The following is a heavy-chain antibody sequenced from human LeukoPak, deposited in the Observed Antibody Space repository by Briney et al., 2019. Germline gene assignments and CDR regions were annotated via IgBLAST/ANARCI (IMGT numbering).Heavy chain of an antibody. J-gene: IGHJ6*02. D-gene: IGHD2-2*01. V-gene: IGHV4-4*07. CDR1: GGSISSYY. CDR3: AGSYCSSTSCYYYYGMDV. Sequence: PSETLSLTCTVSGGSISSYYWSWIRQPAGKGLEWIGRIYTSGSTNYNPSLKSRVTMPVDTSKNQFSLKLSSVTAADTAVYYCAGSYCSSTSCYYYYGMDVWGQGTTVTVSS. CDR2: IYTSGST.